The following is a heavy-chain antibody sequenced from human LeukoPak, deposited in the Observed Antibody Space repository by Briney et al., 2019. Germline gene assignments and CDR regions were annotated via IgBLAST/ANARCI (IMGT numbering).Heavy chain of an antibody. Sequence: KPPETLSLTCTVSGGAISLYYWSWIRQPRGKGVEWIGHIYYSGGTKYNPSLMSPVTISVDKAQNHFSLSMESVTAADTAVYYCARDGLYDSSGYYMDSWGQGTLVIVSS. D-gene: IGHD3-22*01. CDR1: GGAISLYY. V-gene: IGHV4-59*01. CDR2: IYYSGGT. CDR3: ARDGLYDSSGYYMDS. J-gene: IGHJ4*02.